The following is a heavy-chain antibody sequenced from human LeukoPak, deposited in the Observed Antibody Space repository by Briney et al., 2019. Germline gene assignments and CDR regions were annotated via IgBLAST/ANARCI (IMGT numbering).Heavy chain of an antibody. CDR3: VKRTGLYFDY. Sequence: GGSLRLSCSASGFTFSSYAIHWVRQAPGKGREYVSGISSNGGNTYNANSLKGRITISRDNSKNTVDLQMSSLRTEDTAVYFCVKRTGLYFDYWGQGTLVTVSS. D-gene: IGHD7-27*01. CDR2: ISSNGGNT. CDR1: GFTFSSYA. J-gene: IGHJ4*02. V-gene: IGHV3-64D*09.